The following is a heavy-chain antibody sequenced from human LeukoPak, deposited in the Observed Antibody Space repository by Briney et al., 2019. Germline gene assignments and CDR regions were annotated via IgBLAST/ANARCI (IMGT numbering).Heavy chain of an antibody. CDR1: GFTFSDFA. CDR3: AKGTSSLNYDAFDI. J-gene: IGHJ3*02. Sequence: GGSLRLSCAASGFTFSDFAMSWVRQAPGKGLEWVSGTIGSGATTFYADSVKGRFTISRDNSKNTVYLQMNSLRDDDTAVYYCAKGTSSLNYDAFDIWGQGTLVTVSS. V-gene: IGHV3-23*01. D-gene: IGHD6-19*01. CDR2: TIGSGATT.